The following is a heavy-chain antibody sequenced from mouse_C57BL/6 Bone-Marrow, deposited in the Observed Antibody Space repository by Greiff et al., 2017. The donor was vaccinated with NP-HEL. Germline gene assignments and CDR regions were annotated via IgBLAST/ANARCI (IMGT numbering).Heavy chain of an antibody. D-gene: IGHD2-4*01. V-gene: IGHV7-3*01. CDR2: IRNKANGYTT. Sequence: EVMLVESGGGLVQPGGSLSLSCAASGFTFTDYYMSWVRQPPGKALEWLGFIRNKANGYTTEYSASVKGRFTISRDNSQSILYLQMNALRAEDSATYYCARGGTYYEYSYAMDYWGQGTSGTVSS. CDR3: ARGGTYYEYSYAMDY. CDR1: GFTFTDYY. J-gene: IGHJ4*01.